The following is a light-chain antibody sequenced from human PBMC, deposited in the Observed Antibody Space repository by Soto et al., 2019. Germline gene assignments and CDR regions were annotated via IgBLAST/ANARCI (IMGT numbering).Light chain of an antibody. Sequence: EIVLTQSPGTRSLSPGERATLSCSASQTISDRLLAWYQQKPGQSPRLLIYGASSRATGIPDRFIGSGSGTDFTLTISRLEPEDFAVYACQQYGRAPITFGQGTRLEI. J-gene: IGKJ5*01. V-gene: IGKV3-20*01. CDR3: QQYGRAPIT. CDR1: QTISDRL. CDR2: GAS.